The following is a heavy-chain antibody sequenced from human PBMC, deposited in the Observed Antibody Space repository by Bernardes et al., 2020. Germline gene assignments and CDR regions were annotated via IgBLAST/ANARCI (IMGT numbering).Heavy chain of an antibody. CDR3: ARGRWTWETAAAGWYFDL. CDR1: GYTFTSYD. J-gene: IGHJ2*01. CDR2: MNPNSGNT. Sequence: ASVKVSCKASGYTFTSYDINWVRQATGQGLEWMGWMNPNSGNTGYAQKFQGRVTMTRNTSISTAYMELSSLRSEDTAVYYCARGRWTWETAAAGWYFDLWGRGTLVTVSS. V-gene: IGHV1-8*01. D-gene: IGHD6-13*01.